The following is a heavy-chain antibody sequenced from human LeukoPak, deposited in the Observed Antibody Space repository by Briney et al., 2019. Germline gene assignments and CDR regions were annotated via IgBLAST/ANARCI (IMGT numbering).Heavy chain of an antibody. Sequence: GALRLSCAASGFTFSDYYMSWIRQAPGKGLEWVSYISSSGSTIYYADSVKGRFTISRDNAKNSLYLQMDSLRAEDTAVYYCAREAPAYGERYFVSWGQGTLVTVSS. J-gene: IGHJ4*02. CDR1: GFTFSDYY. CDR2: ISSSGSTI. CDR3: AREAPAYGERYFVS. V-gene: IGHV3-11*04. D-gene: IGHD2-21*01.